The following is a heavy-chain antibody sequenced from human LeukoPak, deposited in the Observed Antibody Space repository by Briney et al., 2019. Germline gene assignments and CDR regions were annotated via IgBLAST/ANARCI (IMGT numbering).Heavy chain of an antibody. CDR3: ARDDSGWYSGVV. CDR2: ISAYNGNT. V-gene: IGHV1-18*01. Sequence: ASVKVSCKASGYTFTSYGMIWVRQAPGQGLEWMGWISAYNGNTNYAQKLQGRVTMTTDTSTSTAYMELRSLRSDDTAVYYCARDDSGWYSGVVWGQGTLVTVSS. CDR1: GYTFTSYG. J-gene: IGHJ4*02. D-gene: IGHD6-19*01.